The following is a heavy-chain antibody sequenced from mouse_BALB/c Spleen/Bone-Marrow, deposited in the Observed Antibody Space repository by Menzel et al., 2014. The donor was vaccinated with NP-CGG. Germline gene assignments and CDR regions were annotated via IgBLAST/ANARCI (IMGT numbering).Heavy chain of an antibody. V-gene: IGHV5-4*02. Sequence: EVKLVESGGGLVQPGGSLKLSCAASGFTFSDYYVYWVRQTPEKRLEWVATISDGGSYTYYPDSVKGRFTISRDNAKNNLYLQMSSLKSEDTAMYYCARVSYDYFDYWGQGTTLTVSS. D-gene: IGHD2-4*01. J-gene: IGHJ2*01. CDR3: ARVSYDYFDY. CDR1: GFTFSDYY. CDR2: ISDGGSYT.